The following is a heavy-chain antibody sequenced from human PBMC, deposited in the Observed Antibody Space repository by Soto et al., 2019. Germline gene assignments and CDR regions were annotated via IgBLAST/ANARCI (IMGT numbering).Heavy chain of an antibody. V-gene: IGHV1-69*13. J-gene: IGHJ4*02. Sequence: SVKVSCKASGGTFSSYAISWVRQAPGQGLEWMGGIIPIFGTANYAQKFQGRVTITADESTSTAYMEMSSLRSEDTAVYYCARWPRWLQLSWGQGTLVTASS. D-gene: IGHD5-12*01. CDR3: ARWPRWLQLS. CDR1: GGTFSSYA. CDR2: IIPIFGTA.